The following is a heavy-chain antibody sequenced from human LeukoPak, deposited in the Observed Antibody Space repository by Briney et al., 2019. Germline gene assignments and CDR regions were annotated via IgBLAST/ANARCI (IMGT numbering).Heavy chain of an antibody. Sequence: ASVKVSCKASGYTFTSYYMHWVRQAPGQGLEWMGIISPSGGSTSYAQKFQGRVTMTRGTSTSTVYMELSSLRSEDTAVYYCARGDAETYYYDSSGYYDYWGQGTLVTVSS. J-gene: IGHJ4*02. V-gene: IGHV1-46*01. CDR3: ARGDAETYYYDSSGYYDY. CDR2: ISPSGGST. CDR1: GYTFTSYY. D-gene: IGHD3-22*01.